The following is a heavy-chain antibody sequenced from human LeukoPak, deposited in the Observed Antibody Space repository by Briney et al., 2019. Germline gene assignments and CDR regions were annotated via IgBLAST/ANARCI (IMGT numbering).Heavy chain of an antibody. CDR2: IYPGDSDT. D-gene: IGHD3-22*01. CDR1: GYSFTSYW. Sequence: GESLKISCKCSGYSFTSYWIGWVRQMPGKGLEWMGIIYPGDSDTRYSPSFQRHVTISADKSISTAYLQWSSLKASDTAMYYCGRPTIHYYDSSGYLFFDAFDIWGQGTMVTVFS. CDR3: GRPTIHYYDSSGYLFFDAFDI. V-gene: IGHV5-51*01. J-gene: IGHJ3*02.